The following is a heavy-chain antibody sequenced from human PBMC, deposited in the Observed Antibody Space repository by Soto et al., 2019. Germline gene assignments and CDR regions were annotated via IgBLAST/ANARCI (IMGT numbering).Heavy chain of an antibody. CDR1: GFTFSSYG. V-gene: IGHV3-30*03. Sequence: QVQLVESGGGVVQPGRSLRLSCVASGFTFSSYGMHWVRQAPGKGLEWVAVISYDGSNKYYADSVKGRFTISRDNSKNTLYLQMNSLRAEDTAVYYCARLYSGYDWWADWGQGTLVTVSS. CDR2: ISYDGSNK. J-gene: IGHJ4*02. CDR3: ARLYSGYDWWAD. D-gene: IGHD5-12*01.